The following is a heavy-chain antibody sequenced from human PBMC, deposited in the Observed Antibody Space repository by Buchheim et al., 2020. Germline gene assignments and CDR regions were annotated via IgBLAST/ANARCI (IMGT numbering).Heavy chain of an antibody. V-gene: IGHV4-31*03. Sequence: QVQLQESGPGLVKPSQTLSLTCTVSGGSICSGGYYWSWIRQHPGKGLEWIGYIYYMGSTYYNPSLKSRVPISVEKSKNQFSLKLSSVTAADTAVYYCARDRGAARPPYYFDYWGQGTL. CDR3: ARDRGAARPPYYFDY. J-gene: IGHJ4*02. CDR1: GGSICSGGYY. D-gene: IGHD6-6*01. CDR2: IYYMGST.